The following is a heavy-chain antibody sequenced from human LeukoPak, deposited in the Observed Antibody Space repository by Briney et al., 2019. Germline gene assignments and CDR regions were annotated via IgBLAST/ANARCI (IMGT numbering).Heavy chain of an antibody. J-gene: IGHJ4*02. Sequence: SETLSLTCTVSGGSISSGSYYWTWIRQPAGKGLEWIGRIYTTGSTNYNPSLKSRVTIPMDTSKNQFSLILSSVTAADTAVYYCARVNYSDSSGRPFDSWGQGALVTVSS. CDR3: ARVNYSDSSGRPFDS. V-gene: IGHV4-61*02. D-gene: IGHD3-22*01. CDR1: GGSISSGSYY. CDR2: IYTTGST.